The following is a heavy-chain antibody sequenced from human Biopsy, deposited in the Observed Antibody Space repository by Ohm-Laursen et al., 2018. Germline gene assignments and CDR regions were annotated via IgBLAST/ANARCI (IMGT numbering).Heavy chain of an antibody. J-gene: IGHJ4*02. CDR3: AIDGNDFLTDYLKIDQ. V-gene: IGHV1-2*02. D-gene: IGHD3-9*01. CDR1: GYTFTGYY. Sequence: SSVKVSCKSSGYTFTGYYLHWVRQAPGQGLEWMGWINPKSGGTHYLEKFRGRVTMTRDTSISTAYMGVSSLRSDDTAVYYCAIDGNDFLTDYLKIDQWGQGTLVTVSS. CDR2: INPKSGGT.